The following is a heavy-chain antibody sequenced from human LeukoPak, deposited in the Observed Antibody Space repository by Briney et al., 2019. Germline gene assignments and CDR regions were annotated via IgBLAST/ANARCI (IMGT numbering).Heavy chain of an antibody. CDR3: ARGGVDTAMAFDY. Sequence: SETLSLTCTVSGGSISSYYWSWIRQPPGKGLEWIGYIYYSGSTNYIPSLKSRVTISVDTSKNQFSLKLSSVTAADTAVYYCARGGVDTAMAFDYWGQGTLVTVSS. D-gene: IGHD5-18*01. CDR1: GGSISSYY. CDR2: IYYSGST. V-gene: IGHV4-59*08. J-gene: IGHJ4*02.